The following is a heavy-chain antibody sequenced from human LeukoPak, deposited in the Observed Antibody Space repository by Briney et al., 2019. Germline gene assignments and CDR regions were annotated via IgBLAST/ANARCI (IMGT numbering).Heavy chain of an antibody. D-gene: IGHD6-19*01. CDR3: ARSAIAVASFDY. CDR2: IYYSGST. V-gene: IGHV4-59*01. Sequence: HSETLSLTCTVSGGSISSYYWSWIRQPPGKGLEWIGYIYYSGSTNYNPSLKSRVTISVDTSKNQFSLKLSSVTAADTAVYYCARSAIAVASFDYWGQGTLVTVSS. J-gene: IGHJ4*02. CDR1: GGSISSYY.